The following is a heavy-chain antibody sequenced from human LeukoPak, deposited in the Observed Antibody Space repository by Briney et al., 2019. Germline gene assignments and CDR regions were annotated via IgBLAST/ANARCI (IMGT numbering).Heavy chain of an antibody. CDR3: ARGGDIVLMVYAIPNRRYYMDV. D-gene: IGHD2-8*01. CDR2: INHSGST. CDR1: GGSIRSYY. J-gene: IGHJ6*03. Sequence: SETLSLTCTVSGGSIRSYYWSWIRQPPGKGLEWIGEINHSGSTNYNPSLKSRVTISVDTSKNQFSLKLSSVTAADTAVYYCARGGDIVLMVYAIPNRRYYMDVWGKGTTVTVSS. V-gene: IGHV4-34*01.